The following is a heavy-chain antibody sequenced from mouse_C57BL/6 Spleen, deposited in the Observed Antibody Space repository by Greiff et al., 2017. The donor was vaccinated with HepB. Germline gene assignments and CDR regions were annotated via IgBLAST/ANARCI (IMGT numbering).Heavy chain of an antibody. J-gene: IGHJ3*01. CDR2: ISYDGSN. V-gene: IGHV3-6*01. CDR1: GYSITSGYY. Sequence: EVQLQESGPGLVKPSQSLSLTCSVTGYSITSGYYWNWIRQFPGNKLEWMGYISYDGSNNYNPSLKNRISITRDTSKNQFFLKLNSVTTEDTATYYCARADDYSSWFAYWGQGTLVTVSA. D-gene: IGHD2-3*01. CDR3: ARADDYSSWFAY.